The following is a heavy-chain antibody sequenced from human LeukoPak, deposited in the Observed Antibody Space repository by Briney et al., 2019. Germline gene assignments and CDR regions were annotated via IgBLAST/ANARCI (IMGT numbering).Heavy chain of an antibody. CDR1: GFTFSNYY. Sequence: GGSLRLSCAASGFTFSNYYMHWVRQAPGQGLVWVSRLKSVGTDTGYADSVKGRFTISRDNAKSTLYLQMNSLRAEDTAVYYCARENWYFDSWGQGTLVTVSS. D-gene: IGHD1-1*01. J-gene: IGHJ4*02. CDR2: LKSVGTDT. CDR3: ARENWYFDS. V-gene: IGHV3-74*01.